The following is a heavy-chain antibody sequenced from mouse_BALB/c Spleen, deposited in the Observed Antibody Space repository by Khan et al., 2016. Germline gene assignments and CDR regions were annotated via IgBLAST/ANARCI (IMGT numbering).Heavy chain of an antibody. J-gene: IGHJ4*01. Sequence: VQLQQSGPELVKPGASVKTSCKASGYSCTGYFMNWVKQSHGKSLEWIGRINPYNGDSFYNQNFKGTATLTVDNSSSTGHMHLQNVTSENSTAYYYGKQTLYAVYYWGQRTAVTVS. CDR3: GKQTLYAVYY. V-gene: IGHV1-37*01. CDR2: INPYNGDS. CDR1: GYSCTGYF.